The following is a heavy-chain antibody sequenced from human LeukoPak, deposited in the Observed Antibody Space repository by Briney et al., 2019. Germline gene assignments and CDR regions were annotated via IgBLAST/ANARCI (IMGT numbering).Heavy chain of an antibody. CDR3: ARDREWLQSHYFDY. CDR2: IIPIFGIA. D-gene: IGHD5-24*01. Sequence: SVKVSCKASGGTFSSYAISWVRRAPGQGLEWMGRIIPIFGIANYAQKFQGRVTITADKSMSTAYMELSSLRSEDTAVYYCARDREWLQSHYFDYWGQGTLVTVSS. V-gene: IGHV1-69*04. CDR1: GGTFSSYA. J-gene: IGHJ4*02.